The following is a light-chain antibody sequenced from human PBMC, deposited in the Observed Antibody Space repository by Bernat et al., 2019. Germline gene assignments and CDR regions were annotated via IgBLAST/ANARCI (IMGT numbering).Light chain of an antibody. V-gene: IGLV1-44*01. CDR3: ASWDDSLNGWV. Sequence: QSVLTRPPSASGTPGQRVTISCSGSSSDVGSNSVTWYQQFPGTAPKVLMYATNQRPSGVPDRFSGSKSGTSASLAISGLQSDDEANYYCASWDDSLNGWVFGGGTRLTVL. CDR2: ATN. CDR1: SSDVGSNS. J-gene: IGLJ3*02.